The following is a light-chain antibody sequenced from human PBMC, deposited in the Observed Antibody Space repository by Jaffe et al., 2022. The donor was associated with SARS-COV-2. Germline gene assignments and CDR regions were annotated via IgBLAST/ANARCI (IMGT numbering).Light chain of an antibody. Sequence: AIQMTQSPSSLSASVGDRVTITCRASQGIRNDLAWYQQKPGEAPTLLIYAASNLQGEVPSRFSGSGSGTDFALTISSLQPEDSATYYCLQDLDYPYSFGQGTKLEIK. V-gene: IGKV1-6*01. J-gene: IGKJ2*01. CDR2: AAS. CDR3: LQDLDYPYS. CDR1: QGIRND.